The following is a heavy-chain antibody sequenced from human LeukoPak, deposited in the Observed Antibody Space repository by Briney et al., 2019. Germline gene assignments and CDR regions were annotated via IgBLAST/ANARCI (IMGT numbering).Heavy chain of an antibody. CDR2: MYYSGST. Sequence: PSETLSLTCTVSGGSISSGDYYWSWIRQPPGKGLEWVGYMYYSGSTYYNPSLKSRVTISVDTSKNQFSLKLGSVTAADTAVYYCARPYYYDSRIDPWGQGTLVTVSS. CDR3: ARPYYYDSRIDP. CDR1: GGSISSGDYY. V-gene: IGHV4-30-4*01. D-gene: IGHD3-22*01. J-gene: IGHJ5*02.